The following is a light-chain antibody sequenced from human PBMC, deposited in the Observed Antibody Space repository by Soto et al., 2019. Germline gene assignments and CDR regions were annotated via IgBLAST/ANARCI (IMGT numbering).Light chain of an antibody. Sequence: QSVLTQPPSVSGAPGQRVTISCTGSSSNIGAGYDVHWYQQLPGTAPKLLIYGNNNRPSGVPDRFSGSKSGTSASLTITGLQAEDEAYYYCQSYDNSLRVVFGGGTKLTVL. CDR1: SSNIGAGYD. CDR2: GNN. J-gene: IGLJ3*02. CDR3: QSYDNSLRVV. V-gene: IGLV1-40*01.